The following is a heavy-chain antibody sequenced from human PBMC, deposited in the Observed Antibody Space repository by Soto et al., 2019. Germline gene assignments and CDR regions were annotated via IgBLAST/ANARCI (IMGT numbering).Heavy chain of an antibody. CDR3: SINTMLRGLVWFDP. D-gene: IGHD3-10*01. CDR2: IFYSGTT. J-gene: IGHJ5*02. CDR1: GGSISSTTYY. Sequence: SETLSLTCTVSGGSISSTTYYWGWIRQPPGKGPQWIASIFYSGTTYYNPSLKSRVTISVDTSKSQFSLKLSSVTAADTAVYYCSINTMLRGLVWFDPWGQGTLVTVSS. V-gene: IGHV4-39*01.